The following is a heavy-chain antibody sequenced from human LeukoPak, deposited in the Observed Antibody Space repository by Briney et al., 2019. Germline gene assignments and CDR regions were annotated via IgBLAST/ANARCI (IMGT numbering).Heavy chain of an antibody. CDR2: ISSSSSYI. CDR3: ARAQDYGSGSYLTLIDY. V-gene: IGHV3-21*04. Sequence: GSLRLSCAASGFTFSSYSMNWVRQAPGKGLEWVSSISSSSSYIYYADSVKGRFTISRDNAKNSLYLQMNSLRAEDTAVYYCARAQDYGSGSYLTLIDYWGQGTLVTVSS. CDR1: GFTFSSYS. J-gene: IGHJ4*02. D-gene: IGHD3-10*01.